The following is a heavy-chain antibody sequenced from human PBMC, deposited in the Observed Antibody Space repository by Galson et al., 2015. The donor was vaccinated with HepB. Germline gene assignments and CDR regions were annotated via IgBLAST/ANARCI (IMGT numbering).Heavy chain of an antibody. D-gene: IGHD6-13*01. J-gene: IGHJ6*02. CDR3: AKDSYSSSWTGSTGYYYGMDV. V-gene: IGHV3-30*18. Sequence: SLRLSCAASGFTFSSYGMHWVRQAPGKGLEWVAVISYDGSNKYYADSVKGRFTISRDNSKNTLYLQMNSLRAEDTAVYYCAKDSYSSSWTGSTGYYYGMDVWGQGTTVTVSS. CDR1: GFTFSSYG. CDR2: ISYDGSNK.